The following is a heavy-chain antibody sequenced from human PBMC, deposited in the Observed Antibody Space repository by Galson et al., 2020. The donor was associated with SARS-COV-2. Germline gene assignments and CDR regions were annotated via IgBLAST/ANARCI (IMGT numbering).Heavy chain of an antibody. J-gene: IGHJ3*01. Sequence: VCLLRWDGSETHCRDSVKSRFNISRDNSKNSLYLHMYSLRSEDTAVYYCVKDGPGYCSGGRCFSYAFVVWGEGTMVTVSS. D-gene: IGHD2-15*01. V-gene: IGHV3-43D*03. CDR2: LRWDGSET. CDR3: VKDGPGYCSGGRCFSYAFVV.